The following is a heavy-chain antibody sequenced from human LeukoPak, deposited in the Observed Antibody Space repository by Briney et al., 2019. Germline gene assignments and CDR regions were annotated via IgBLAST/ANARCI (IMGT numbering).Heavy chain of an antibody. D-gene: IGHD6-13*01. CDR2: INSGGTT. CDR3: ARAPYSTTWFFDY. CDR1: GFPVSSNY. V-gene: IGHV3-66*01. Sequence: GGSLRLPCAASGFPVSSNYMTWVRQAPGKGLEWVSVINSGGTTYYADSVKGRFTISRDNSKNTLNLQMNSLRAEDTAVYYCARAPYSTTWFFDYWGQGTLVTVSS. J-gene: IGHJ4*02.